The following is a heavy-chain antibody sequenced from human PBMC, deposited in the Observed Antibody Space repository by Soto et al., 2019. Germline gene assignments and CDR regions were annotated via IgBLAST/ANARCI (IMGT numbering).Heavy chain of an antibody. CDR3: ARLICASSICYFPAWFDP. D-gene: IGHD2-21*01. V-gene: IGHV4-31*03. CDR2: IYHFGTT. J-gene: IGHJ5*02. Sequence: QVQLQESGPGLVKPSQTLSLTCTVSGDSINSDGYFWSWIRQHPGKGLEWIGSIYHFGTTYYNPSLSSRLNKSMDTSKNQFSLNLNSGTAADTAVYYCARLICASSICYFPAWFDPWGRGTLVTVSS. CDR1: GDSINSDGYF.